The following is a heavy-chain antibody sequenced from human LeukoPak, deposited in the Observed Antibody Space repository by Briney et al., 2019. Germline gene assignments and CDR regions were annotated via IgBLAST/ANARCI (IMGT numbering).Heavy chain of an antibody. V-gene: IGHV1-18*04. CDR3: ARYGRDGYTCDY. Sequence: ASVKVSCKASGYTFTGYYMHWVRQAPGQGLEWMGWISAYNGNTNYAQKLQGRVTMTTDTSTSTAYMELRSLRSDDTAVYYCARYGRDGYTCDYWGQGTLVTVSS. D-gene: IGHD5-24*01. CDR1: GYTFTGYY. J-gene: IGHJ4*02. CDR2: ISAYNGNT.